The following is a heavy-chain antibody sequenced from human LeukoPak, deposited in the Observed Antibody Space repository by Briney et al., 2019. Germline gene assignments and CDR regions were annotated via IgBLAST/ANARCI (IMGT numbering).Heavy chain of an antibody. Sequence: PGGSLRLSCAASGFTFSSYAMSWVRQAPGKGLEWVSAISGSGGSTYYADSVKGRFTISRDNSNNTLYLQMNSLRAEDTAVYYCAKVVVGTVIVVASSNFYYYYMDVWGKGTTVTISS. J-gene: IGHJ6*03. CDR1: GFTFSSYA. D-gene: IGHD3-22*01. CDR3: AKVVVGTVIVVASSNFYYYYMDV. CDR2: ISGSGGST. V-gene: IGHV3-23*01.